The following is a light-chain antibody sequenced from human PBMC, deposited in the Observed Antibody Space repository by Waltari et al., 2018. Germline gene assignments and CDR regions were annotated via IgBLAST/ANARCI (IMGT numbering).Light chain of an antibody. Sequence: QSVLTQPPSVSGAPGQRVTISCTGSSSDIGAGYLVHWYQQLPGTAPNLLIYDNSNRPSGVPDRFSGSKSGSSASLAITGLQAEDEADYYCQSFDYRLDGSRVFGGGTKLTVL. V-gene: IGLV1-40*01. CDR3: QSFDYRLDGSRV. CDR2: DNS. CDR1: SSDIGAGYL. J-gene: IGLJ3*02.